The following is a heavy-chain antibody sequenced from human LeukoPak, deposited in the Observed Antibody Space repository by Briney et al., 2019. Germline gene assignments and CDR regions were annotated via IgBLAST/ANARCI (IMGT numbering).Heavy chain of an antibody. J-gene: IGHJ6*02. CDR3: ARDIAEPTSYDFWSVYYYYGMDV. D-gene: IGHD3-3*01. V-gene: IGHV3-30-3*01. CDR2: ISYDGSNK. CDR1: GFTFSSYA. Sequence: GGSLRLSCAASGFTFSSYAMHWVRQAPGKGLERVAVISYDGSNKYYADSVKGRFTISRDNSKNTLYLQMNSLRAEDTAVYYCARDIAEPTSYDFWSVYYYYGMDVWGQGTTVTVSS.